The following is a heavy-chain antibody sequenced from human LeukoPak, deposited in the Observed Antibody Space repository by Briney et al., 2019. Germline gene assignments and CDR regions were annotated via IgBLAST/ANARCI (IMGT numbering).Heavy chain of an antibody. D-gene: IGHD6-13*01. V-gene: IGHV3-7*01. CDR3: ARDSSSWRRGGDY. Sequence: PGGSLRLSCAASGFTFSSYWMSWVRQAPGKGREGVANIKQDGSEKYYVDAVKGRFTISRDNAKNSLYMQMNSLRAEDTAVYYCARDSSSWRRGGDYWGQGTLVTVSS. CDR2: IKQDGSEK. J-gene: IGHJ4*02. CDR1: GFTFSSYW.